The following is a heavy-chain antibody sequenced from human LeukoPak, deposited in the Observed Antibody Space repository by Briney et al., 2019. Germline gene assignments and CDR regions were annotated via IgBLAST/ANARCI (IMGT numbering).Heavy chain of an antibody. Sequence: GGSLRLSCAASGFTFSSYWMNWARQAPGKGLEWVASINHNGNVNYYVDSVKGRFTISRDNAKNSLYLPMSNLRAEDTAVYFCARGGGLDVWGQGATVTVSS. J-gene: IGHJ6*02. CDR1: GFTFSSYW. CDR3: ARGGGLDV. V-gene: IGHV3-7*03. CDR2: INHNGNVN. D-gene: IGHD3-16*01.